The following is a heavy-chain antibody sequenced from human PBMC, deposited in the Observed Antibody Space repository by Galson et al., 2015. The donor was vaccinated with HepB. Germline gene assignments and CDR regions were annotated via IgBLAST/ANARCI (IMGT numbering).Heavy chain of an antibody. CDR3: ARVKSGNPNQPGFYGMDV. D-gene: IGHD1-14*01. CDR2: IIPILGIA. V-gene: IGHV1-69*02. J-gene: IGHJ6*02. CDR1: GGTFSSYT. Sequence: SVKVSCKASGGTFSSYTISWVRQAPGQGLEWMGRIIPILGIANYAQKFQGRVTITADKSTSTAYMELSSLRSEDTAVYYCARVKSGNPNQPGFYGMDVWGQGTTVTVSS.